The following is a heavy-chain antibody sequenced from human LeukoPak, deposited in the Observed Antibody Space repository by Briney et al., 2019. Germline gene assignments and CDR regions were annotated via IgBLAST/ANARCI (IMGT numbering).Heavy chain of an antibody. CDR3: AGNRWVDP. D-gene: IGHD1-14*01. J-gene: IGHJ5*02. CDR1: GGSFSGYY. V-gene: IGHV4-34*01. Sequence: SETLSLTCAVYGGSFSGYYWSWIRQPPGKGLEWIGEINHSGSTNYNPSLKSRVTISVDTSKNQFSLKLSSVTAADPAVYYCAGNRWVDPWGQGTLVTVSS. CDR2: INHSGST.